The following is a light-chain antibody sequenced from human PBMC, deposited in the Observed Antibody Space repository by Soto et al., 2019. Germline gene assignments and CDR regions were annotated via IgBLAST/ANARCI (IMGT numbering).Light chain of an antibody. CDR3: QQLNNFPYT. CDR2: AAY. Sequence: DIQLTQSPSTLSASVGDRVTITCRASQVIGNYLAWYQQKPGKAPKLLIYAAYTLQSGVPSRFSGSGSGTEFTLTISSLQPEDFATYYCQQLNNFPYTFGQGTKLEIK. V-gene: IGKV1-9*01. CDR1: QVIGNY. J-gene: IGKJ2*01.